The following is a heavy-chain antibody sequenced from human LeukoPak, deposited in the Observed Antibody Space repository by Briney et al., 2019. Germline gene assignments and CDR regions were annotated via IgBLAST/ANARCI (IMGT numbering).Heavy chain of an antibody. CDR3: ARDYGLGTYYDILTGPGLIDY. CDR1: GFTFSSYG. D-gene: IGHD3-9*01. CDR2: IWYDGSNK. Sequence: PGRSLRLSCAASGFTFSSYGMHWVRQAPGKGLEWVAVIWYDGSNKYYADSVKGRFTISRDNSKNTLYLQMNSLRAEDTAVYYCARDYGLGTYYDILTGPGLIDYWGQGTLVTVSS. V-gene: IGHV3-33*01. J-gene: IGHJ4*02.